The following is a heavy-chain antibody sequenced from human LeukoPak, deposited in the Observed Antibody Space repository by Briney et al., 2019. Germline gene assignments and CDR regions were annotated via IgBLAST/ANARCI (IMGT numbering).Heavy chain of an antibody. J-gene: IGHJ4*02. CDR2: ISGSGGST. V-gene: IGHV3-23*01. CDR1: GFTFSSYA. D-gene: IGHD5-12*01. Sequence: GGSLRLSCAASGFTFSSYAMSWVRQAPGKGLEWVSAISGSGGSTYYADSVKSRFTISRDNSKNTLYLQMNSVRAADTTVYYCAKDIVATTHVDFWGQGTLVTVSS. CDR3: AKDIVATTHVDF.